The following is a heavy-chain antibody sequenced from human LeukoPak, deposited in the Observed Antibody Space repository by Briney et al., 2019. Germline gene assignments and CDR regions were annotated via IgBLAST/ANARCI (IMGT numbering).Heavy chain of an antibody. J-gene: IGHJ5*02. Sequence: ASVRVSCKTSGFTFTNYGISWVRQAPGQGLEWMGWISAYNGDTNYAQKFQGRVTMTTDTSTTTAFMELRSLRSDDTAVYYCARDPSNTSGWKTWFDPWGQGTLVTLSS. CDR2: ISAYNGDT. CDR1: GFTFTNYG. CDR3: ARDPSNTSGWKTWFDP. D-gene: IGHD6-19*01. V-gene: IGHV1-18*01.